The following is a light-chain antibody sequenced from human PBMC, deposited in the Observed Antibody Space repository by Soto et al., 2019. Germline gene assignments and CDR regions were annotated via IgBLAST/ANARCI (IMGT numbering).Light chain of an antibody. V-gene: IGKV3-20*01. CDR1: QSVSSTY. J-gene: IGKJ2*01. Sequence: EIVLTQSPGTLSLSPGQRTTLSWRASQSVSSTYLAWYQQKPGQAPRVLVYGASNRATGIPDRFSGSGSGTDFTLTISRLEPEDFAVYFCHQYGTSPPFTFGQGTKVEIK. CDR2: GAS. CDR3: HQYGTSPPFT.